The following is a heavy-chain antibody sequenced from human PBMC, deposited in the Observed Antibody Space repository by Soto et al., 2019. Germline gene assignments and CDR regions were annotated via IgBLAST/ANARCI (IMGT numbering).Heavy chain of an antibody. CDR3: AKVWVRGSTGDY. D-gene: IGHD3-10*01. CDR1: GFTFSSYG. Sequence: GGSLRLSCAASGFTFSSYGMHWVRQAPGKGLEWVAVISYDGSNKYYADSVKGRFTISRDNSKNTLYLQMNSLRAEDTAVYYCAKVWVRGSTGDYWGQGTLVTVSS. J-gene: IGHJ4*02. V-gene: IGHV3-30*18. CDR2: ISYDGSNK.